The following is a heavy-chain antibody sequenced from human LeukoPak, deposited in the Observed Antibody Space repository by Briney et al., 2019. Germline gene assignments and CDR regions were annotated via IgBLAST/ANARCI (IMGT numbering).Heavy chain of an antibody. CDR1: GFTFSSYS. D-gene: IGHD3-22*01. J-gene: IGHJ4*02. CDR3: ARGFGAKYYDSSE. Sequence: PGGSLRLSCAASGFTFSSYSMNWVRQAPGKGLEWVSSISSSSSYIYYADSVKGRFTISRDNAKNSLYLQMNSLRAEDTAVYYCARGFGAKYYDSSEWGQGTLVTVSS. CDR2: ISSSSSYI. V-gene: IGHV3-21*01.